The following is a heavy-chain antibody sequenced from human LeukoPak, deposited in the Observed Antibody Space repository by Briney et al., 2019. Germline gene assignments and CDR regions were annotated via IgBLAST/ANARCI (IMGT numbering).Heavy chain of an antibody. Sequence: GGSLRLSCAAFGFTFRSYGMHWVRQAPGKGLEWVAIIRYDGTNKYYADSVKGRFTISRDNSKNTLYLQMNSLRAEDTAVYYCATSPGLGYSSSLTGVDYWGQGTLVTVSS. CDR2: IRYDGTNK. CDR3: ATSPGLGYSSSLTGVDY. D-gene: IGHD6-6*01. J-gene: IGHJ4*02. CDR1: GFTFRSYG. V-gene: IGHV3-30*02.